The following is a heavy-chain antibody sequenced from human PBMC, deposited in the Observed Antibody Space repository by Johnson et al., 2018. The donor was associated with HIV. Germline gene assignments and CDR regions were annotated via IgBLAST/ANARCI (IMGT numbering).Heavy chain of an antibody. Sequence: QVQLVESGGGVVQPGTSLRLSCAASGFNFSTYGMHWVRQAPGKGLAWVAVIWYDGSNKYYDDSVKGRFTISRDNSKNTLYLQMNSLRAEDTAVYYCARDIMRAGSYYDAFAIWGQGTMVTVSS. CDR1: GFNFSTYG. CDR2: IWYDGSNK. D-gene: IGHD3-10*01. J-gene: IGHJ3*02. CDR3: ARDIMRAGSYYDAFAI. V-gene: IGHV3-33*01.